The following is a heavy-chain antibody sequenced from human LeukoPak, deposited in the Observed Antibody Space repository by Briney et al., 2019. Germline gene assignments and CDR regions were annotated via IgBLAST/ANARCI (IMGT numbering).Heavy chain of an antibody. CDR3: ARGDRGYSYGPNGY. D-gene: IGHD5-18*01. V-gene: IGHV1-69*05. CDR1: GGTFSSYA. CDR2: IIPIFGTA. Sequence: SVKVSCKASGGTFSSYAISWVRQAPGQGLEWMGGIIPIFGTANYAQKFQGRVAITTDESTSTAYMELSSLRSEDTAVYYCARGDRGYSYGPNGYWGQGTLVTVSS. J-gene: IGHJ4*02.